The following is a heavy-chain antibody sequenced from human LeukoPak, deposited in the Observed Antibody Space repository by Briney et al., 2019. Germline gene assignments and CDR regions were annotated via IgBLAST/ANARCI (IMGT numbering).Heavy chain of an antibody. V-gene: IGHV4-34*01. CDR1: GGSFSGYY. J-gene: IGHJ5*02. CDR2: INHSGST. CDR3: ARGRSTRVGWFDP. D-gene: IGHD2/OR15-2a*01. Sequence: SETLSLTCAVYGGSFSGYYWSWIRQPPGKGLEWIGEINHSGSTNYNPSLKSRVTISVDTSKNQFSLKLSSVTAADTAVYYCARGRSTRVGWFDPWGQGTLVTVSS.